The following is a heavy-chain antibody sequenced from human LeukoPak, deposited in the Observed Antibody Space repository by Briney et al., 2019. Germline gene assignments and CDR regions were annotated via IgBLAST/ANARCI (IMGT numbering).Heavy chain of an antibody. J-gene: IGHJ5*02. V-gene: IGHV3-7*01. Sequence: PGGSLRLPCAASGFTFSSYWMSWVRQAPGKGLEWVANIKQDGSEKYYVDSVKGRFTISRDNAKNSLYLQMNSLRAEDTAVYYCARGVIAVAGINWFDPWGQGTLVTVSS. CDR2: IKQDGSEK. D-gene: IGHD6-19*01. CDR1: GFTFSSYW. CDR3: ARGVIAVAGINWFDP.